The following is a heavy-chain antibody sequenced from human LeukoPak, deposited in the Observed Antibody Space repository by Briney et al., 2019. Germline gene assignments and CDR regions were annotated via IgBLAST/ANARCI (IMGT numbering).Heavy chain of an antibody. CDR3: ARSPLTVGKPIWYFDL. CDR1: GGSISSSNW. D-gene: IGHD4-23*01. J-gene: IGHJ2*01. Sequence: RASETLSLTCAVSGGSISSSNWWSWVRQPPGKGLEWIGEIYHSGSTNYNPSLKSRVTISVDKSKNQFSLKLSSVTAADTAVYYCARSPLTVGKPIWYFDLWGRGTLVTVSS. CDR2: IYHSGST. V-gene: IGHV4-4*02.